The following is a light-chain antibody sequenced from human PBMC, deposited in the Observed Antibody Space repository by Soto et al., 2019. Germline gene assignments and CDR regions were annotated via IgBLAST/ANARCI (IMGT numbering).Light chain of an antibody. CDR2: AAS. J-gene: IGKJ1*01. CDR1: QGIRND. Sequence: AIQMTQSPSSLSASVGDRVTITCRASQGIRNDLGWYHQKPGKAPKLLIYAASSLQSGVPSRFSGSVSGTDFTLTISSLQPEVFATYYCLQDYNYPWTFGQGTKVEIK. CDR3: LQDYNYPWT. V-gene: IGKV1-6*01.